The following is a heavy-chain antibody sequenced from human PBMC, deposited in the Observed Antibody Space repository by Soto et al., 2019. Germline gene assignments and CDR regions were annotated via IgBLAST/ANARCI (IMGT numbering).Heavy chain of an antibody. CDR2: IHYSGST. D-gene: IGHD6-19*01. CDR1: SGSISNHY. Sequence: SETLSLTCTVSSGSISNHYLNWIRQPPGKRLEWIGYIHYSGSTNYNPSLKSRVTISVDTSKNQFSLKMNSVTAADTAVYYCATGTGWLTDDWGLGTLVTGSS. V-gene: IGHV4-59*08. J-gene: IGHJ4*02. CDR3: ATGTGWLTDD.